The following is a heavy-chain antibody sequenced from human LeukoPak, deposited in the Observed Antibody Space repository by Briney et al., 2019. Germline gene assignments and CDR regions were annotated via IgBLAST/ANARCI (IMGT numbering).Heavy chain of an antibody. J-gene: IGHJ4*02. V-gene: IGHV1-18*01. CDR3: ARDFFGPSLFDY. CDR2: ISAYNGNT. CDR1: GYTFTSYG. D-gene: IGHD3-3*01. Sequence: ASVKVSCKASGYTFTSYGISWARQAPGQGLEWMGWISAYNGNTNYAQKLQGRVTMTTDTSTSTAYMELRCLRSDDTAVYYCARDFFGPSLFDYWGQGTLVTVSS.